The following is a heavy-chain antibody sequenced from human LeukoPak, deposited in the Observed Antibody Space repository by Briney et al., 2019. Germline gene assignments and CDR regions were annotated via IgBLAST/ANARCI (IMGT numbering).Heavy chain of an antibody. D-gene: IGHD3-9*01. CDR2: IYPGDSDT. CDR3: ARRYYDILTGYYDAFDM. CDR1: GFSFTTYW. J-gene: IGHJ3*02. V-gene: IGHV5-51*01. Sequence: RGESLKISCKGSGFSFTTYWIGWVRQMPGKGLEWMGIIYPGDSDTRYRPSFQGQVTISADKSISTAYLQWSSLKASDTAMYYCARRYYDILTGYYDAFDMWGQGTMVTVSS.